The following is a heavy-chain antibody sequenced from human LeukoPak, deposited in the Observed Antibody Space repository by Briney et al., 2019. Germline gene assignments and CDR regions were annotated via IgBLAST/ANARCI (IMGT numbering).Heavy chain of an antibody. Sequence: SVKVSRKASGGTFSSYAISWVRQAPGQGLEWMGGIIPIFGTANYAQKFQGRVTITADESTNTAYMELSSLRSEDTAVYYCARPYSSSSYYYGMDVWGQGTTVTVSS. CDR2: IIPIFGTA. CDR1: GGTFSSYA. CDR3: ARPYSSSSYYYGMDV. D-gene: IGHD6-6*01. V-gene: IGHV1-69*01. J-gene: IGHJ6*02.